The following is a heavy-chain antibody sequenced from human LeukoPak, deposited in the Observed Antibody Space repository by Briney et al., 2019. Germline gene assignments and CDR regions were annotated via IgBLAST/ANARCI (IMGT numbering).Heavy chain of an antibody. J-gene: IGHJ4*02. V-gene: IGHV4-34*01. CDR2: INHSGST. D-gene: IGHD6-13*01. CDR3: ASGTPGYSSSWYLY. CDR1: GGSFSGYY. Sequence: SETLSLTCAVYGGSFSGYYWSWIRQPPGKGLEWIGEINHSGSTNYNPSLESRVTISVDTSKNQFSLKLSSVSAADTAVYYCASGTPGYSSSWYLYWGQGTLVTVSS.